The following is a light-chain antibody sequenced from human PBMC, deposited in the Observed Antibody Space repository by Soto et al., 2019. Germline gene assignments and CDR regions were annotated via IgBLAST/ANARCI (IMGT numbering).Light chain of an antibody. CDR2: GAS. J-gene: IGKJ5*01. CDR3: QQRSSWPPT. V-gene: IGKV3D-20*02. CDR1: QSLSSSY. Sequence: EIVLTQSPGTLSLSPGERATLSCRASQSLSSSYLAWYQQKPGQAPRLLIYGASSRATGIPDRFSGSGSGTDFTLTISRLEPEDFAVYYCQQRSSWPPTFGQGTRLEIK.